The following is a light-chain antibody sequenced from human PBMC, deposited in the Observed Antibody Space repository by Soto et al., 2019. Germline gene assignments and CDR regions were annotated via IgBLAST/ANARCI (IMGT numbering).Light chain of an antibody. J-gene: IGLJ2*01. Sequence: QSVLTQPPSVSGAPGQRVTISCTGRSSNIGAGYDVHWYQQLPGTAPKLLISGNSNRPSGVPDRFSGSKSGTSASLAITGRQAEDEADYYCQSYDSSLSGHVVFGGGTKLTVL. CDR1: SSNIGAGYD. CDR3: QSYDSSLSGHVV. V-gene: IGLV1-40*01. CDR2: GNS.